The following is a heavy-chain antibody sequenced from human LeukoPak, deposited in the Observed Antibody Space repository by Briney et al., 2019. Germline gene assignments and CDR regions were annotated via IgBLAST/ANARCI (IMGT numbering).Heavy chain of an antibody. CDR3: ARDLKWGATGYFQH. V-gene: IGHV1-58*02. Sequence: ASVKVSCKASGFTFTSSAMQWVRQARGQRLEWIGWIVVGSGNTNYAQKFQERVTITRDMSTSTAYMELSSLRSEDTAVYYCARDLKWGATGYFQHWGQGTLVTVSS. D-gene: IGHD7-27*01. J-gene: IGHJ1*01. CDR1: GFTFTSSA. CDR2: IVVGSGNT.